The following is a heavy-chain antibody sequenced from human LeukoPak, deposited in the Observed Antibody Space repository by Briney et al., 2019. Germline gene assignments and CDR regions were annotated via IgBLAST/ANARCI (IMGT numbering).Heavy chain of an antibody. Sequence: SVKVSCKASGGTFSSYAISWVRQAPGQGPEWMGGIIPIFGTANYAQKFQGRVTITTDESTSTAYMELSSLRSEDTAVYYCARGSQGGSYYEDYWGQGTLVTVSS. D-gene: IGHD1-26*01. J-gene: IGHJ4*02. V-gene: IGHV1-69*05. CDR3: ARGSQGGSYYEDY. CDR2: IIPIFGTA. CDR1: GGTFSSYA.